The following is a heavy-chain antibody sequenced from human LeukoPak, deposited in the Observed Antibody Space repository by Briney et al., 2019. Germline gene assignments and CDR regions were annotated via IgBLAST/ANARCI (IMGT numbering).Heavy chain of an antibody. J-gene: IGHJ4*02. CDR3: ARPYFLAVAGRAGPIDY. CDR2: ISSSSSTI. CDR1: GFTFSSYS. Sequence: GGSLRLSCAASGFTFSSYSMNWVRQAPGKGLEWVSYISSSSSTIYYADSVKGRFTISRDNAKNSLYLQMNSLRAEDTAVYYCARPYFLAVAGRAGPIDYWGQGTLVTVSS. D-gene: IGHD6-19*01. V-gene: IGHV3-48*01.